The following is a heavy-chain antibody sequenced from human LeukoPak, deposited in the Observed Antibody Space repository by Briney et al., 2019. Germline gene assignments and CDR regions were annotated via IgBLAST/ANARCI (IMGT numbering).Heavy chain of an antibody. Sequence: NPSETLSLTCTVSGGSISSYYWSWIRQPPGKGLEWIGYIYYSGSTNYNPSLKSRVTISVDTSKNQFSLKLSSVTAADTAVYYCARANFGGRGKYNWFDPWGQGTLVTVSS. V-gene: IGHV4-59*01. CDR1: GGSISSYY. CDR3: ARANFGGRGKYNWFDP. CDR2: IYYSGST. J-gene: IGHJ5*02. D-gene: IGHD1-26*01.